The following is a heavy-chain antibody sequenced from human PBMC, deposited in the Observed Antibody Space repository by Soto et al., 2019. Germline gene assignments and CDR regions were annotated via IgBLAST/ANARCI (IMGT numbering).Heavy chain of an antibody. V-gene: IGHV1-69*13. CDR1: GGTFSSYA. J-gene: IGHJ6*02. CDR2: IIPIFGTA. Sequence: SVKVSCKASGGTFSSYAISWVRQAPGQGLEWMGGIIPIFGTANYAQKFQGRVTITADESTSTAYMELSSLRSEDTAVYYCARGRITIFGVVLYYYYGMDVWGQGTTVTVYS. D-gene: IGHD3-3*01. CDR3: ARGRITIFGVVLYYYYGMDV.